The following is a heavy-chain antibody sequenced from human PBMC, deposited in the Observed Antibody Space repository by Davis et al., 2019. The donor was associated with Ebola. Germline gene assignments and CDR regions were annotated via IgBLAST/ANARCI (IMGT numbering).Heavy chain of an antibody. D-gene: IGHD1-26*01. J-gene: IGHJ4*02. CDR3: ARGFFEEWELLRKSGVDY. Sequence: GESLKISCAASGFTVSSNYMSWVRQAPGKGLEWVSVIYSGGSTYYADSVKGRFTISRDNSKNTLYLQMNSLRAEDTAVYYCARGFFEEWELLRKSGVDYWGQGTLVTVSS. V-gene: IGHV3-66*01. CDR2: IYSGGST. CDR1: GFTVSSNY.